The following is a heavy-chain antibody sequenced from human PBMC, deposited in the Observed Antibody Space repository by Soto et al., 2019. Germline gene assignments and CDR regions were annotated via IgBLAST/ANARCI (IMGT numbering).Heavy chain of an antibody. CDR2: IDTDNGNT. CDR3: ARTYAGYDLGH. J-gene: IGHJ4*02. D-gene: IGHD5-12*01. V-gene: IGHV1-3*04. Sequence: QVQLVQSGAEVKKPGASVKVSCKASGYTFTSYPMHWVRQAPGQRLEWMGWIDTDNGNTRYSERFQGRVTITSDTSATTAYLELSSLTSDDTSVYFCARTYAGYDLGHWGQGTLVTVSS. CDR1: GYTFTSYP.